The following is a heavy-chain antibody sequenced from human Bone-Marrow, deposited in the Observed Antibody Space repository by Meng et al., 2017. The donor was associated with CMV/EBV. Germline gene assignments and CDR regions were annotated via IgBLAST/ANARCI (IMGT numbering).Heavy chain of an antibody. CDR2: IYYSGST. D-gene: IGHD2-2*01. CDR1: GDSISSGDYY. CDR3: ARDPLVVVVPAATDL. J-gene: IGHJ2*01. V-gene: IGHV4-30-4*08. Sequence: SETLSLTCTVSGDSISSGDYYWSWIRQPPGKGLEWIGYIYYSGSTYYNPSLKSRVPISVDTSKNQFSLKLSSVTAADTAVYYCARDPLVVVVPAATDLWGRGTLVTVSS.